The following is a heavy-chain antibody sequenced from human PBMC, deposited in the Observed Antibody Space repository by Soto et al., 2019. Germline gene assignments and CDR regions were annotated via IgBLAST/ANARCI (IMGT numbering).Heavy chain of an antibody. V-gene: IGHV1-69*04. Sequence: GASVKVSCKASGGTFSIYTISWVRQAPGQGLEWMGRIIPNLGITNYAKKFQGRFTIVVDTSTSTAYMELNSLRYEDTAVYYCARDKGYCSDTSCPDFDYWGQGTLVTVSS. CDR1: GGTFSIYT. CDR3: ARDKGYCSDTSCPDFDY. CDR2: IIPNLGIT. J-gene: IGHJ4*02. D-gene: IGHD2-15*01.